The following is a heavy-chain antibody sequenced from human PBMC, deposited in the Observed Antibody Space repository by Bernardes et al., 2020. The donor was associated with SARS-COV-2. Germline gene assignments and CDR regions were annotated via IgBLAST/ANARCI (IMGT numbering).Heavy chain of an antibody. Sequence: SETLHLTCTVSGGSISSYYWSWIRQPAGKGLEWIGRIYTSGSTNYNPSLKSRVTMSVDTSKNQFSLKLSSVTAADTAVYYCARLETLGGYYYYYGMDVWGQGTTVTVSS. CDR1: GGSISSYY. V-gene: IGHV4-4*07. CDR3: ARLETLGGYYYYYGMDV. D-gene: IGHD1-1*01. CDR2: IYTSGST. J-gene: IGHJ6*02.